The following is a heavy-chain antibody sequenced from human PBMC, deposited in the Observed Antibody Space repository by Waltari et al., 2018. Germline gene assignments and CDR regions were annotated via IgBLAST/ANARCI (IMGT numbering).Heavy chain of an antibody. CDR1: GFTFSSYW. CDR3: MNDFWSGYPPLGY. J-gene: IGHJ4*02. D-gene: IGHD3-3*01. V-gene: IGHV3-7*01. Sequence: EVQLVESGGGLVQPGGSLRLSCAASGFTFSSYWMSWVRQAPGKGLEWVANIKQDGSEKYYVDSVKGRFTISRDNAKNSLYLQMNSLRAEDTAVYYCMNDFWSGYPPLGYWGQGTLVTVSS. CDR2: IKQDGSEK.